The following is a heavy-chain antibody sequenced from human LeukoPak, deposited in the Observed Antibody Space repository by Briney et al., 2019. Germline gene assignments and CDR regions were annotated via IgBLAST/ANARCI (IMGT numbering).Heavy chain of an antibody. V-gene: IGHV3-7*01. J-gene: IGHJ4*02. D-gene: IGHD6-6*01. CDR3: AWYSRSSEAY. CDR1: GSTFSTSW. CDR2: IKQDGSEK. Sequence: PGGSLRPSCAASGSTFSTSWMSWVRLPPGRGLEWVANIKQDGSEKNYVDSVKGRFTISRDNAKDLLYLQMNSLRVEDTAMYYCAWYSRSSEAYWGQGTLVTVSS.